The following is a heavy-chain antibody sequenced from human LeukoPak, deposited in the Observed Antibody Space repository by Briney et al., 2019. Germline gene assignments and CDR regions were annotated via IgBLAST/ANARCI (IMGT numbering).Heavy chain of an antibody. Sequence: GGSLRLSCAASGLTFSSYGMNWVRQAPGKGLEWVSSVSSSSSYIYYADSVKGRFTISRDNSKNTLYLQMNSLRAEDTAVYYCAKDLPYYDFWSGRYGMDVWGQGTTVTVSS. V-gene: IGHV3-21*04. D-gene: IGHD3-3*01. CDR1: GLTFSSYG. J-gene: IGHJ6*02. CDR3: AKDLPYYDFWSGRYGMDV. CDR2: VSSSSSYI.